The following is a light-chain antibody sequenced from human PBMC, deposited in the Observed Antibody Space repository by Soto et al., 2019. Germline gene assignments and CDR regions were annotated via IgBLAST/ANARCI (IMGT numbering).Light chain of an antibody. CDR1: QSVNSY. Sequence: EIVLTQSPATLSLSAGERATLSCRASQSVNSYLAWYQHRPGQAPRLLISDASNRASGIPARFSGNGSGTDFTLTISSLEPEDFVVYYCQQRRNWPLITFGQGTRLEIK. J-gene: IGKJ5*01. V-gene: IGKV3-11*01. CDR2: DAS. CDR3: QQRRNWPLIT.